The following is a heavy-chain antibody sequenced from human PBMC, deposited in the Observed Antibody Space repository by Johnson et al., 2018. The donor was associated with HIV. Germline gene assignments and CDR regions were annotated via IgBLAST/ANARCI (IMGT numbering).Heavy chain of an antibody. Sequence: VQLVESGGGVVRPGGSLRLSCVASGFTFDDYGMTWVRQAPGKGLEWVSGINWNGGSTAYADSVKGRFTISRDNAKNSLDLQMNSLRAEDTAVYYCARTCRGSSWYRVSGTDGFDIWGQGTMVTVSS. J-gene: IGHJ3*02. D-gene: IGHD6-13*01. V-gene: IGHV3-20*04. CDR2: INWNGGST. CDR1: GFTFDDYG. CDR3: ARTCRGSSWYRVSGTDGFDI.